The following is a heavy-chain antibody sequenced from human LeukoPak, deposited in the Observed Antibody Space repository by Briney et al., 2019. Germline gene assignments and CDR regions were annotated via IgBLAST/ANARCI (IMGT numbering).Heavy chain of an antibody. V-gene: IGHV3-11*01. CDR2: ISSSGSTI. Sequence: GGSLRLSCAASGFTFSDYYMRCVRQAPGKGRGCVSYISSSGSTIFCADSVKGRVTTSRDNAKNSLYLQMNSLRAEDTAVYYCARDRQWLRAEYFQHWGQGTLVTVSS. CDR3: ARDRQWLRAEYFQH. D-gene: IGHD5-12*01. J-gene: IGHJ1*01. CDR1: GFTFSDYY.